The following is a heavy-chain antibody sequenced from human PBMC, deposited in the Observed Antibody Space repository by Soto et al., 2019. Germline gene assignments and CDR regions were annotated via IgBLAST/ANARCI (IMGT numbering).Heavy chain of an antibody. J-gene: IGHJ6*02. D-gene: IGHD3-10*01. CDR2: IWYDGSNK. V-gene: IGHV3-33*01. CDR1: GFTFSNYG. CDR3: ARVQGRWYGSGSYQGMDV. Sequence: QVPLVESGGGVVQSERSLRLSCAASGFTFSNYGMYWVRQAPGKGLEWVAVIWYDGSNKYYADSVKGRFTISRDNSRNTLYLQMNSLRAEDTAIYYCARVQGRWYGSGSYQGMDVWGQGTTVTVSS.